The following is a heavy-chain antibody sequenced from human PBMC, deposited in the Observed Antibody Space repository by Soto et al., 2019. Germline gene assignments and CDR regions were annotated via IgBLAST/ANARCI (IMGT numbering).Heavy chain of an antibody. V-gene: IGHV1-2*04. Sequence: QVQLVQSGAEVKKPGASVKVSCKASGYTFTGYYMHWVRQAPGQGLEWMGWINPNSGGTNYAQKFQGWVTMTRETSISTAYMELSRLRSDDTAVYYCARDADSSGWRPFDYWGQGTLVTVSS. D-gene: IGHD6-19*01. J-gene: IGHJ4*02. CDR3: ARDADSSGWRPFDY. CDR1: GYTFTGYY. CDR2: INPNSGGT.